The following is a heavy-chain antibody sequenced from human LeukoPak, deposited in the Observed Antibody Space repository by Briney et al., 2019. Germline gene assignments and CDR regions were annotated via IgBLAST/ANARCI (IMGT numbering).Heavy chain of an antibody. V-gene: IGHV3-21*01. D-gene: IGHD2-2*01. Sequence: GGSLRLSCAASGFTFSSYSMNWVRQAPGKGLEWVSSISSSSSYIYYADSVKGRFTISRDNAKNSLYLQMNSLRAEDTAVYYCARDGVLEAYCSSTSCHDAFDIWGQGTMVTVSS. CDR1: GFTFSSYS. CDR2: ISSSSSYI. CDR3: ARDGVLEAYCSSTSCHDAFDI. J-gene: IGHJ3*02.